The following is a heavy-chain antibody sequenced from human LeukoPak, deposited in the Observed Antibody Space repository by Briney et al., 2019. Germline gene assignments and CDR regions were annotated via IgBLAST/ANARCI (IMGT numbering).Heavy chain of an antibody. Sequence: GASVKVSCKASGYTFTGYYMHWLRQAPGQGLEWMGWINPNSGGTNYAQKFQGRVTMSRDTSISTAYMELSRLRSDDTAVYYCAISLVTSKNWFDPWGQGTLVTVSS. D-gene: IGHD4-11*01. CDR2: INPNSGGT. V-gene: IGHV1-2*02. CDR1: GYTFTGYY. J-gene: IGHJ5*02. CDR3: AISLVTSKNWFDP.